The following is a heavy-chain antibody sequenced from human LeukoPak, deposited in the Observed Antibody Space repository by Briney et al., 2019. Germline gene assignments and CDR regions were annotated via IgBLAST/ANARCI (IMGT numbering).Heavy chain of an antibody. D-gene: IGHD5-18*01. J-gene: IGHJ4*02. CDR3: AVSVDTAMVEDY. CDR1: GYTLTELS. V-gene: IGHV1-24*01. CDR2: FDPEDGET. Sequence: ASVKVSCKVSGYTLTELSMHWVRQAPGKGLEWMGGFDPEDGETIYAQKFQGRVTMTEDTSTDTAYMELSSLRSDDTAVYYCAVSVDTAMVEDYWGQGTLVTVSS.